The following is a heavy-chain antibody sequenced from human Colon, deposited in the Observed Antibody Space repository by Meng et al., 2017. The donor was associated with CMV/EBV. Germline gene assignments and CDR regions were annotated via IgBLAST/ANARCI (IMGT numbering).Heavy chain of an antibody. Sequence: GESLKISCAASGFTFSSYWMSWVRQAPGKGLEWVANIKQDGSEKYYVDSVKGRFTISRDNAKNSLYLQMNSLRAEDTAVYYCAGSRIQLWLNYFDYWGQGTLVTVSS. CDR1: GFTFSSYW. D-gene: IGHD5-18*01. V-gene: IGHV3-7*01. CDR3: AGSRIQLWLNYFDY. CDR2: IKQDGSEK. J-gene: IGHJ4*02.